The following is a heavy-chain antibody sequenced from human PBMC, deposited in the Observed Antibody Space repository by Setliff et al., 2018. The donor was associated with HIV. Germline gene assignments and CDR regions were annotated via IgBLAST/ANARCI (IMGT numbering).Heavy chain of an antibody. CDR2: INSDGRT. J-gene: IGHJ5*02. Sequence: GGSLRLSCAASGFTFSSYWMHWVRQAPGKGLVWVSRINSDGRTYNADSVKGRFTISRDDSKNTVYLQMHSLRVEDTAVYYCARGVKWLDPWGQGTLVTVSS. V-gene: IGHV3-74*01. CDR3: ARGVKWLDP. CDR1: GFTFSSYW. D-gene: IGHD3-10*01.